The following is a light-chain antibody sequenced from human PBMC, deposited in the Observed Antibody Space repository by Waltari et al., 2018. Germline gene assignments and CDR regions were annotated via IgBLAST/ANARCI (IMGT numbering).Light chain of an antibody. CDR1: SGDVGGYNY. Sequence: QSALTQPASVSGSPGQSITISCTGTSGDVGGYNYVSWYQQHSGKPPNLRIYEVIKRPSGVPNRFSGSKSGNTASLTISGLQAEDEADYYCNSYTTSSTQVFGTGTKVTVL. CDR2: EVI. CDR3: NSYTTSSTQV. V-gene: IGLV2-14*01. J-gene: IGLJ1*01.